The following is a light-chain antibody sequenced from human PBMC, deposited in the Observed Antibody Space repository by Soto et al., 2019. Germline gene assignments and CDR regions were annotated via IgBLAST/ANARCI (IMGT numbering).Light chain of an antibody. Sequence: EIVMTQSPATLSVPPGERATLSCRASQSVSSNLAWYQQKPGQAPRLLIYGASTRATVIPARFSGSGSGTEFTLTISSLQSEDFGVYYCQQYSNWPITFGPGTKVDIK. CDR2: GAS. J-gene: IGKJ3*01. CDR3: QQYSNWPIT. V-gene: IGKV3-15*01. CDR1: QSVSSN.